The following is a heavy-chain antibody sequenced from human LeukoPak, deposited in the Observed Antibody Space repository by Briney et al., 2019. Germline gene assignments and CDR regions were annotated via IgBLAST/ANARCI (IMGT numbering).Heavy chain of an antibody. CDR2: IYHSGST. CDR1: GYSISSGYY. Sequence: PSETLSLTCTVSGYSISSGYYWGWIRQPPGKGLEWIGSIYHSGSTYYNPSLKSRVTISVDTSKNQFSLKLSSVTAADTAVYYCARGGDIAAAVPDYWGQGTLVTVSS. J-gene: IGHJ4*02. D-gene: IGHD6-13*01. CDR3: ARGGDIAAAVPDY. V-gene: IGHV4-38-2*02.